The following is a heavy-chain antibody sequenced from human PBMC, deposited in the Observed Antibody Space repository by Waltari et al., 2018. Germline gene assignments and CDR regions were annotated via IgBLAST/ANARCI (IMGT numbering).Heavy chain of an antibody. J-gene: IGHJ5*02. Sequence: QVQLQESGPGLVKPSKTLSLTCAVSGYASSIGDYWGWIRQPPGSGLECVGSIYHIGTTYSHPPLPIRVTILVATSTNLFSLKLSSVTAAVTAVYYCSRARGYSIFGVVTYWFVLWGPGTLVTVSS. V-gene: IGHV4-38-2*01. D-gene: IGHD3-3*01. CDR2: IYHIGTT. CDR1: GYASSIGDY. CDR3: SRARGYSIFGVVTYWFVL.